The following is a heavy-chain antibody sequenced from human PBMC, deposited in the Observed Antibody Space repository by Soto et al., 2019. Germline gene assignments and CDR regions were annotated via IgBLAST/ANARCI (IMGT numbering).Heavy chain of an antibody. CDR2: IIPIFGTA. J-gene: IGHJ6*02. V-gene: IGHV1-69*13. D-gene: IGHD4-4*01. Sequence: SVKVSCKASGGTISSYAISWVRQAPGQGLERKGGIIPIFGTANYAQKFQGRVTITEDESTSTNYMELSSLRSEDTAVYYCASRFASNSVSNYYYYGMDVWGQGTTVTVSS. CDR1: GGTISSYA. CDR3: ASRFASNSVSNYYYYGMDV.